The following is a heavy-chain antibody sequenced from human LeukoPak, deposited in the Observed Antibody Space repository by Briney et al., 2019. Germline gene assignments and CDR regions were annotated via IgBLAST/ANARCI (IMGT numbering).Heavy chain of an antibody. CDR1: GFTFSGSA. D-gene: IGHD3-22*01. J-gene: IGHJ4*02. Sequence: GGSLRLSCATSGFTFSGSAIHWVRRASGKGLEWVGRIRSKANSYATTDVASVKGRFTISRDDSKNTAYLEMSSLKTEDTAAYYCAKGSYYDSSGSFCFDYWGQGTLVTVSS. CDR2: IRSKANSYAT. V-gene: IGHV3-73*01. CDR3: AKGSYYDSSGSFCFDY.